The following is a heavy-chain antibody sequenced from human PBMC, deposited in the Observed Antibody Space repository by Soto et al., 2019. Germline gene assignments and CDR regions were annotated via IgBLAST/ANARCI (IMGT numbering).Heavy chain of an antibody. J-gene: IGHJ4*02. CDR2: IKPDGSEK. V-gene: IGHV3-7*01. Sequence: EVQLVESGGSLVQPGGSLRLSCAASGFSFSWHGMTWVRQAPGKGLEWVASIKPDGSEKYYVDSVKGRFAISRDNAKNSVYLQMDSLRAEDTAVYYCVRYEWGQGTLVIVSS. CDR3: VRYE. D-gene: IGHD3-3*01. CDR1: GFSFSWHG.